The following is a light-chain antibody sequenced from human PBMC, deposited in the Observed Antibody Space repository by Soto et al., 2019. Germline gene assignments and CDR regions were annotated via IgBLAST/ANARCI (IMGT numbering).Light chain of an antibody. CDR1: QSVSSN. V-gene: IGKV3-15*01. CDR2: DAS. CDR3: QQYNNWPPGT. Sequence: EMGMTQSPATLSVSPGERATLSCRASQSVSSNLAWYQQKPGQAPRLLIYDASTRATGIPARFSGSGSGIEFTHTISSLQSEDFAVYYCQQYNNWPPGTFGQGPKVES. J-gene: IGKJ1*01.